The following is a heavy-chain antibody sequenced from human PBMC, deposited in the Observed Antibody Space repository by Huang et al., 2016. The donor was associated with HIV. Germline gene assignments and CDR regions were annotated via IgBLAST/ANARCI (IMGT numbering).Heavy chain of an antibody. J-gene: IGHJ6*02. CDR2: IKQDVSEK. CDR1: GFNFSAYW. CDR3: ARGGIYYDVLTGRHYYYNGLDV. Sequence: EVHLVESGGDLVQPGGSLRLSCVASGFNFSAYWMSWVRQASGKGLEWVAKIKQDVSEKNYVDSVKGRFTTSRDNAKNSVYLQLTSLRAEDTAVYYCARGGIYYDVLTGRHYYYNGLDVWGQGTTVTVSS. D-gene: IGHD3-9*01. V-gene: IGHV3-7*01.